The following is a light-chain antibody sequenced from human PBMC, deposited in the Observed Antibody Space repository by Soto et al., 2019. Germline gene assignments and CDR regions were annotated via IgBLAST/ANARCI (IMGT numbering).Light chain of an antibody. CDR1: QSVSNDY. V-gene: IGKV3-20*01. J-gene: IGKJ1*01. Sequence: EMVLTHSPGTLCLSPGGRATLSCRASQSVSNDYVAWVKQKPGQTPRLXIYSVSSRATGIPDRFSGSGSGTDFTLTISRLEPEDFAMYYCLHHGSSLWTFGQGTKVDIK. CDR3: LHHGSSLWT. CDR2: SVS.